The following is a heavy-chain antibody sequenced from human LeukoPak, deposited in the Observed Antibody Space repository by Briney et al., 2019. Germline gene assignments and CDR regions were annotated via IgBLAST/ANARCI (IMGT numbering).Heavy chain of an antibody. CDR1: GLTFSSYA. V-gene: IGHV3-30*04. CDR2: ISYDGSNK. J-gene: IGHJ4*02. D-gene: IGHD5-18*01. Sequence: PGGSLRLSCAASGLTFSSYAMHWVRQAPGKGLEWVAVISYDGSNKYYTDFVKGRFTISRDNSKNTLYLQMNSLRAEDTAVYYCARDDEKGYTAMVNVVGYWGQGTLVTVSS. CDR3: ARDDEKGYTAMVNVVGY.